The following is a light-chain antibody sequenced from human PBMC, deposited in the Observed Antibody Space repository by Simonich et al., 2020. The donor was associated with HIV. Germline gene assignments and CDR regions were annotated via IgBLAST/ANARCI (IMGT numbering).Light chain of an antibody. CDR3: QQYGSSPVT. V-gene: IGKV3-15*01. Sequence: EIVMTQFPATLSVSPGERATLSCTASQSISSNLAWYQQKPGQAPRLLIYGASTRATGIPARFSGSGSGTDFTLTISRLEPEDFAVYYCQQYGSSPVTFGGGTKVEIK. J-gene: IGKJ4*01. CDR2: GAS. CDR1: QSISSN.